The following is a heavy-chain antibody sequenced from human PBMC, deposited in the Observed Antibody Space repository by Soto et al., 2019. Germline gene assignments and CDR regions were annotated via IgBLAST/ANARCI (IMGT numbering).Heavy chain of an antibody. V-gene: IGHV5-51*01. CDR3: ARRCSGGTCQSAHYFYGMDV. J-gene: IGHJ6*02. CDR1: GYSFTNYW. Sequence: GESLKISCKGSGYSFTNYWIAWVRQMPGKGLEWMGIIYPGDSETKYSPSFQGQVTISADKSIGTAYLQWNRLKASDTAMYYCARRCSGGTCQSAHYFYGMDVWGQGTTVTVSS. CDR2: IYPGDSET. D-gene: IGHD2-15*01.